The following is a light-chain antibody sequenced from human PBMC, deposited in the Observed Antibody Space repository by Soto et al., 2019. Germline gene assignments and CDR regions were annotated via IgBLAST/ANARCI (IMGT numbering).Light chain of an antibody. J-gene: IGLJ1*01. CDR3: GTWDSSLSIFV. CDR1: SSDVGGNNY. CDR2: ENN. V-gene: IGLV1-51*02. Sequence: QSVLTQPPSASGSPGQSVTISCTGTSSDVGGNNYVSWHQQLPGTAPKLMIYENNKRPSGIPDRFSGSKSGTSATLGITGLQTGDEADYYCGTWDSSLSIFVFGTG.